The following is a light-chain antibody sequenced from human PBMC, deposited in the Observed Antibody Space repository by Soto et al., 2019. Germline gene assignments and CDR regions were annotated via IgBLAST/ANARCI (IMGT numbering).Light chain of an antibody. CDR3: SSYSTGGSYV. CDR2: DVS. CDR1: SSDVGGYNS. J-gene: IGLJ1*01. Sequence: QSALTQPASVSGSPGQSIAISCTGTSSDVGGYNSASWYQQHPGKAPKLLIYDVSNRPSGVSNRFSGSKSGNTASLTISGLQAEDEADYYRSSYSTGGSYVFGTGTKLTVL. V-gene: IGLV2-14*03.